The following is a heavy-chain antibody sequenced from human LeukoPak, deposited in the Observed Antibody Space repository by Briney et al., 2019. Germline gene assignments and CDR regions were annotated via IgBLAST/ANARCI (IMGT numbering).Heavy chain of an antibody. D-gene: IGHD1-26*01. Sequence: PGGSLRLSCAASGFTFSSYAMHWVRQAPGKGLEWVAVISYDGSNKYYADSVKGRFTISRDNSKNTLYLQMNSLRAEDTAVYYCARNGATPDYWGQGTLVTVSS. CDR3: ARNGATPDY. CDR2: ISYDGSNK. J-gene: IGHJ4*02. CDR1: GFTFSSYA. V-gene: IGHV3-30-3*01.